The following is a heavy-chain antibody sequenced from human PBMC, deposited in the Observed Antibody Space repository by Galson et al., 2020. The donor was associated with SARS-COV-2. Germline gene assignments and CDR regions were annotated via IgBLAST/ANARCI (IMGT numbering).Heavy chain of an antibody. CDR1: GYSVTTDYY. J-gene: IGHJ3*01. CDR2: VSHSGTT. V-gene: IGHV4-38-2*02. CDR3: TRVIYGFDDAFEV. Sequence: SETLSLTCSVSGYSVTTDYYWGWIRQPPGKGLEWIGSVSHSGTTYYKPSLQSRVTISLDTSKNQFSLRLNSVTAADTAVYYCTRVIYGFDDAFEVWGQGTMVIVSS. D-gene: IGHD3-3*01.